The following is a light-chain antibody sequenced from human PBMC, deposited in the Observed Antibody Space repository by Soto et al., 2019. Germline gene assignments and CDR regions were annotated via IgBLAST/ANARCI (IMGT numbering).Light chain of an antibody. V-gene: IGKV3-20*01. CDR3: QQYDNSPLT. CDR1: QSVGSTY. Sequence: EIVFTQSPGTLSLSPGERATLSCRASQSVGSTYLAWYQQKPGQAPRLLIYGASNRATGIPDRFSGSGSGTDFTLTISTLEPEDFAVYYCQQYDNSPLTVGGGTKVDIK. J-gene: IGKJ4*01. CDR2: GAS.